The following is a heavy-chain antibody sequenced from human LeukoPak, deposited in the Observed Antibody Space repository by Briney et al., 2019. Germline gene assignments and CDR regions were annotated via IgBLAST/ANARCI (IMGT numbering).Heavy chain of an antibody. D-gene: IGHD3-10*01. CDR2: IYYSGST. V-gene: IGHV4-30-4*08. J-gene: IGHJ4*02. CDR3: ARESNKVVRGVIITHAFDY. Sequence: SETLSLTCTVSGGSISSGDYYWRWIRQPPGKGLEWIGYIYYSGSTYYNPSLKSRVTISVDTSKNQFSLKLSSVTAADTAVYYCARESNKVVRGVIITHAFDYWGQGTLVTVSS. CDR1: GGSISSGDYY.